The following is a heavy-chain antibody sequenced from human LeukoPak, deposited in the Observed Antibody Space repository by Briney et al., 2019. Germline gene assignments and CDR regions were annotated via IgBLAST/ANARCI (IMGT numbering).Heavy chain of an antibody. CDR1: GGSISSYY. Sequence: PSETLSLTCTVSGGSISSYYWSWIRQPPGKGLEWIGYISYSGSTNYNPSLKSRVTISVDTSKNQFSLKLGSVTAADTAVYYCAREVPLLPGPNWFDPWGQGTLVTVSS. CDR2: ISYSGST. V-gene: IGHV4-59*01. CDR3: AREVPLLPGPNWFDP. J-gene: IGHJ5*02. D-gene: IGHD2-15*01.